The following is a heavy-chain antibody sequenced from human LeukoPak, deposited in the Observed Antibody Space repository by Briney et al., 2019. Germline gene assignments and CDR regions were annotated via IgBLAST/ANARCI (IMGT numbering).Heavy chain of an antibody. CDR1: GGTFSSYA. J-gene: IGHJ4*02. D-gene: IGHD1-26*01. Sequence: SVKVSCKASGGTFSSYAISWVRQAPGQGLEWMGGIIPIFGTANYAQKSQGRVTITTDESTSTAYMELSSLRSEDTAVYYCARGYLLKEVGATSFDYWGQGTLVTVSS. V-gene: IGHV1-69*05. CDR3: ARGYLLKEVGATSFDY. CDR2: IIPIFGTA.